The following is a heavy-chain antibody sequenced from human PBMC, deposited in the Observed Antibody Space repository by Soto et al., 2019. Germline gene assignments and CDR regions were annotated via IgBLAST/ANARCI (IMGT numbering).Heavy chain of an antibody. Sequence: QVQLQQWGAGLLKPSETLSLTCAVYGGSFSGYYWSWIRQPPGKGLEWIGEINHSGSTNYNPSLKSRVTISVGTSKNQFSLKLNSVTAADTAVYHCARALGYTYGHLPIDYWGQGTLVTVSS. CDR2: INHSGST. J-gene: IGHJ4*02. CDR3: ARALGYTYGHLPIDY. CDR1: GGSFSGYY. V-gene: IGHV4-34*01. D-gene: IGHD5-18*01.